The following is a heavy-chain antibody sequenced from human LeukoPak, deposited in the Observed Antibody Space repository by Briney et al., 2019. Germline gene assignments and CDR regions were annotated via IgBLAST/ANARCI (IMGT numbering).Heavy chain of an antibody. CDR3: LRGSSSL. CDR2: INPDGSEK. CDR1: GFVFSDYW. Sequence: GGSLRLSCGGSGFVFSDYWMSWVRQAPGQGLEWVANINPDGSEKYHVDSVTGRFTISRDNAKKSMYLQMTSLRVEDTAVYYCLRGSSSLWGQGTLVTVS. D-gene: IGHD6-13*01. V-gene: IGHV3-7*01. J-gene: IGHJ4*02.